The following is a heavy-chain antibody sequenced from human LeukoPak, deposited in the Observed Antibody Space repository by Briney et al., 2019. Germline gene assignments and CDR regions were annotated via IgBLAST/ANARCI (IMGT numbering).Heavy chain of an antibody. V-gene: IGHV3-23*01. D-gene: IGHD3-10*01. CDR1: GFTFDTHA. CDR2: ISGSGDIT. J-gene: IGHJ4*02. CDR3: AARPGDLAVPFEY. Sequence: GGSLRLSCAASGFTFDTHAMTWVRQAPGKGLEYVSLISGSGDITYYAHSLKDRFTISRDNSKTTLYLQMHSLRAEDTAMYYCAARPGDLAVPFEYWGQGTLVIVSS.